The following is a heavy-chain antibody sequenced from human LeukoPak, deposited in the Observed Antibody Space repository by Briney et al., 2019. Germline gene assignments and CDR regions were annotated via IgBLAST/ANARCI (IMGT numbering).Heavy chain of an antibody. CDR2: ISGSGGST. J-gene: IGHJ3*02. Sequence: GGSLRLSRAASGFTFSSYAMSWVRQAPGKGLEWVSAISGSGGSTYYADSVKGRFTISRDNSKNTLYLQMNSLRAEDTAVYYCTRHRDGYGLAFDIWGQGTMVTVSS. V-gene: IGHV3-23*01. CDR3: TRHRDGYGLAFDI. D-gene: IGHD5-24*01. CDR1: GFTFSSYA.